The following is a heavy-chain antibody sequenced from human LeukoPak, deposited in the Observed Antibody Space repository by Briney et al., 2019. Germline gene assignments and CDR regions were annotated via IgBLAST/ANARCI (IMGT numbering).Heavy chain of an antibody. Sequence: GGSLRLSCAASGFTFSNYAMSRVRQAPGKGLEWVSVVSGSGGSTDYADSVKGRFTMSRDNSRNTLYLQMNSLRAEDTAVYYCAPDLRGSAWSLDYWGQGTLVTVSS. CDR2: VSGSGGST. V-gene: IGHV3-23*01. CDR3: APDLRGSAWSLDY. D-gene: IGHD6-13*01. J-gene: IGHJ4*02. CDR1: GFTFSNYA.